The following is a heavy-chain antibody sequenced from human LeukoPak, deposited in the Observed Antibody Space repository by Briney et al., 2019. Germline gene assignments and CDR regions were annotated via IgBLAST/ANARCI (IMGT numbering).Heavy chain of an antibody. J-gene: IGHJ4*02. Sequence: ASVKVSCKVSGYTLTELSMHWVRQAPGKGLEWVGGFDPEDGETIYAQKFQGRVTMTEDTSTDTAYMELSSLRSEDTAVYYCVAELRFLEWLGNYWGQGTLVTVSS. CDR1: GYTLTELS. CDR2: FDPEDGET. D-gene: IGHD3-3*01. CDR3: VAELRFLEWLGNY. V-gene: IGHV1-24*01.